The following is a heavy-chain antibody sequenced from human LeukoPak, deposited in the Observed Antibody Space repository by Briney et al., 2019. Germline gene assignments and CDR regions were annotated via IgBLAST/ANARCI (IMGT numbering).Heavy chain of an antibody. CDR1: GFTFSSYE. CDR2: ISSTVSTI. J-gene: IGHJ4*02. D-gene: IGHD3-22*01. Sequence: GGSLRLSCAASGFTFSSYEMNWVRQAPGKGLEWLAYISSTVSTIYYADSVKGRFTISRDNAKNSLYLQMNSLRAEDTAVYYCARVSYYYDSSYELDYWGQGTLVTVSS. CDR3: ARVSYYYDSSYELDY. V-gene: IGHV3-48*03.